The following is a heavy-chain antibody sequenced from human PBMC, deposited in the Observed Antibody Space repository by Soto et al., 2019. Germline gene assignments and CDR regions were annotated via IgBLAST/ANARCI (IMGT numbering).Heavy chain of an antibody. V-gene: IGHV4-59*13. CDR2: IHNGRST. CDR1: GDSLTRNY. J-gene: IGHJ4*02. Sequence: QVQLQESGPGLVKPSETLSLTCTVSGDSLTRNYWSWIRQPPGKGLGWLAYIHNGRSTNYNPSLMSRVSIPLDTSKSQFYLTLNSVTAADTAVYYCAKTLSGGFDYWGQGTLVTVSS. CDR3: AKTLSGGFDY.